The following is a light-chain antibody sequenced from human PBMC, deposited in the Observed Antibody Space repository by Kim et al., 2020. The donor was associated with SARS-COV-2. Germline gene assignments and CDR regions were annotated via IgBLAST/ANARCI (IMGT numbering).Light chain of an antibody. CDR3: QAWDSSTVV. Sequence: VSQGQTASITCSGDKLGDKYACWYQQKPGQSPVLVIYQDNKRPSGIPERFSGSNSGNTATLTISGTQAMDEADYYCQAWDSSTVVFGGGTQLTVL. CDR1: KLGDKY. V-gene: IGLV3-1*01. CDR2: QDN. J-gene: IGLJ2*01.